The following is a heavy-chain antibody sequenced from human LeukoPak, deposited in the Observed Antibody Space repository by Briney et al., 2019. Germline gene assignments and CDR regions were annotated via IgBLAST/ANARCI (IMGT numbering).Heavy chain of an antibody. D-gene: IGHD1-26*01. J-gene: IGHJ4*02. CDR2: INPNSGGT. Sequence: ASVKVSCKASGYTFTVYYMHWVRQAPGQGLEWMGWINPNSGGTKYAQKFQGRVTMTTDTSISTAYMELSRLRSDDTAVYYCAREDSGSYYFDYWGQGTLVTVSS. CDR1: GYTFTVYY. CDR3: AREDSGSYYFDY. V-gene: IGHV1-2*02.